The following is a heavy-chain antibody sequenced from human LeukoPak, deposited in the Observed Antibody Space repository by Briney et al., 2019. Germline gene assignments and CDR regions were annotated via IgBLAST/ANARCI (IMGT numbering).Heavy chain of an antibody. CDR2: INHSGST. V-gene: IGHV4-34*01. Sequence: SETLSLTCAVYGGSFSGYYWSWIRHPPGKGLEWSGEINHSGSTNYNPSLTSRAHISLDTSKNQFSLNLSSVTAADTAVYSCGRRLRAARGINYFAYWGQGTLVTVSS. CDR1: GGSFSGYY. D-gene: IGHD3-10*01. CDR3: GRRLRAARGINYFAY. J-gene: IGHJ4*02.